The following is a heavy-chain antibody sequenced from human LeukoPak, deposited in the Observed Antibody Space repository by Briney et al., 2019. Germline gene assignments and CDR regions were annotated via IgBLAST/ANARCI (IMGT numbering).Heavy chain of an antibody. CDR2: ITPLFGTA. CDR1: GGTFIKYT. V-gene: IGHV1-69*05. J-gene: IGHJ4*02. D-gene: IGHD6-19*01. CDR3: ARDLWLDNDY. Sequence: SVKVSCKASGGTFIKYTISWVRQRPGQGLEWMGGITPLFGTANYAQKFQGRVTMTRDTSTSTVYMELSSLRSEDTAVYYCARDLWLDNDYWGQGTLVTVSP.